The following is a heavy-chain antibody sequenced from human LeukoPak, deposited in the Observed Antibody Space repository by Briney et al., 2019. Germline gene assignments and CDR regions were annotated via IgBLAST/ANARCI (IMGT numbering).Heavy chain of an antibody. J-gene: IGHJ4*02. CDR1: GGSVSSGGDC. V-gene: IGHV4-61*02. CDR2: IYTRGTT. Sequence: TLSLTCSVSGGSVSSGGDCWGWIQQPAGKGLEWIRRIYTRGTTNYIPSLKRPVTIPVATSKNQFSLQLSSVPAADTAVYYCAREEEWLPPDSWGQGTLVTVSS. CDR3: AREEEWLPPDS. D-gene: IGHD3-3*01.